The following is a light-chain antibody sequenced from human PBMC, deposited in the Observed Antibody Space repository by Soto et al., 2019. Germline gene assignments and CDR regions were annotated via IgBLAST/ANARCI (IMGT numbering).Light chain of an antibody. V-gene: IGKV3-15*01. CDR1: QSVADN. J-gene: IGKJ5*01. CDR2: GAS. CDR3: QQYNYWPIT. Sequence: EVVMTQSPATLSVSPGERVTLSCRSSQSVADNLAWFQQKPGQGPRLLIYGASTRATGIPARLSGSGSETDFTLTVSSLRSEDSAVYYCQQYNYWPITFGQGTRLEIK.